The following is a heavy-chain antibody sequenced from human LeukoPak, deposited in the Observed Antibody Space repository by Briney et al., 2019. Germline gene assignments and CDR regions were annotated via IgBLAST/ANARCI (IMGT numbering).Heavy chain of an antibody. J-gene: IGHJ5*02. Sequence: SETLSLTCTVSGGSISSGGYYWSWIRQHPGTGLEWIGYIYYSGSTYYNPSLKSRLTISLDTSKNRFSLNLSSVTAADTAVYYCARASSGAPRLGFDPWGQGTQVTVSS. D-gene: IGHD3-22*01. CDR1: GGSISSGGYY. CDR2: IYYSGST. CDR3: ARASSGAPRLGFDP. V-gene: IGHV4-31*03.